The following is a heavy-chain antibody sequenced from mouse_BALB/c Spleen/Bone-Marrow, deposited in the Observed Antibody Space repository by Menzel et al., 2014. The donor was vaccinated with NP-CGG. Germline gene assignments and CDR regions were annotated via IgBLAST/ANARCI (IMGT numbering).Heavy chain of an antibody. CDR3: ARGSYYEGAMDY. Sequence: QVQLKHSGPGLVAPSQSLSITCTVSGFSLTSYGVHWVRQPPGKVLEWLGVIWAGGSTNYNSALMSRLSISKDNFKSXVFLKMNSLQTDDTAMYYCARGSYYEGAMDYWGQGTSVTVSS. CDR2: IWAGGST. J-gene: IGHJ4*01. CDR1: GFSLTSYG. D-gene: IGHD1-1*01. V-gene: IGHV2-9*02.